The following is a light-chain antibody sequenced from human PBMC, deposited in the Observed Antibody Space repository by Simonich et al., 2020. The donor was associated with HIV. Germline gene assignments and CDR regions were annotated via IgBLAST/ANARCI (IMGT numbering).Light chain of an antibody. Sequence: DIQMTQSPSTLSASVGDRVTITCRASQSISSWLAWYQQKSGKAPKLLIYKASSLESGVPSRFSGSGSGTECTLTISSLQPDDFATYYCQQYNSYSWTFGQGTKVEIK. V-gene: IGKV1-5*03. CDR1: QSISSW. CDR2: KAS. J-gene: IGKJ1*01. CDR3: QQYNSYSWT.